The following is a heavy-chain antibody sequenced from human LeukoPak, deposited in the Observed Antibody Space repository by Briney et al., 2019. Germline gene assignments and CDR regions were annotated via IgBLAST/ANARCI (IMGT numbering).Heavy chain of an antibody. CDR3: ARVEWGVFVDY. CDR1: GGSISSGSYY. D-gene: IGHD1-26*01. CDR2: IYTSGST. J-gene: IGHJ4*02. V-gene: IGHV4-61*02. Sequence: PSETLSLTCTVSGGSISSGSYYWSWIRQPAGKGLEWIGRIYTSGSTNYNPSLKSRVTISVDTSKNQFPLKLSSVTAADTAVYYCARVEWGVFVDYWGQGTLVTVSS.